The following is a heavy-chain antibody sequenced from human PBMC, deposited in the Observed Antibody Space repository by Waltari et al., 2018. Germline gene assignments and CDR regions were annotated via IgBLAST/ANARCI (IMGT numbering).Heavy chain of an antibody. D-gene: IGHD1-26*01. J-gene: IGHJ4*02. CDR3: AKVYGGRCFDS. CDR1: GFIFNNHA. V-gene: IGHV3-9*01. CDR2: ISWNSGSL. Sequence: EVQLVESGGGLVQPGGSLRLSCITSGFIFNNHAMNWGREAPGKGLEWVSGISWNSGSLEYADSVRGRFTISRDNAKNALYLEMNSLTSEYTGLYYCAKVYGGRCFDSWCQGALVIVSP.